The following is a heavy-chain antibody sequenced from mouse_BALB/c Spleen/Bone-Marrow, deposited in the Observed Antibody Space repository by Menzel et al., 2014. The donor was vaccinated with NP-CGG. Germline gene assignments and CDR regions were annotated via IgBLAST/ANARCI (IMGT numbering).Heavy chain of an antibody. CDR3: ASYVYGYYFDY. Sequence: VQLQQSGAELVKPGASVKLSCTASGFNVKDTYIHWVKQRPEQGLEWIGRIDPANGNTKNDPKFQGKATITADTSSKTACLQLSSLTSEDTAVYYCASYVYGYYFDYWGQGTTLTVSS. V-gene: IGHV14-3*02. D-gene: IGHD2-2*01. J-gene: IGHJ2*01. CDR1: GFNVKDTY. CDR2: IDPANGNT.